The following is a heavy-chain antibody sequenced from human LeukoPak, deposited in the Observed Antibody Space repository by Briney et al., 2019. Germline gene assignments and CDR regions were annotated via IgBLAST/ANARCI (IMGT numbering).Heavy chain of an antibody. J-gene: IGHJ6*03. CDR1: GFTFSSYW. Sequence: PGGSLRLSCAASGFTFSSYWMSWVRQAPGKGLEWVANIKQDGSEKYYVDSVKGRFTISRDNAKNSLYLQMNSLRAEDTAVYYCAGGGCSSTSCYPPYYMDVWGKGTTVTVSS. CDR3: AGGGCSSTSCYPPYYMDV. V-gene: IGHV3-7*01. D-gene: IGHD2-2*01. CDR2: IKQDGSEK.